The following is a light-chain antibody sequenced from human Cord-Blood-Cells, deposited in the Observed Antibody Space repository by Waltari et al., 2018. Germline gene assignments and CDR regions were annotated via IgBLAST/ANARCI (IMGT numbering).Light chain of an antibody. CDR2: DVS. CDR3: SSYTSSSTWV. CDR1: SSAVGGYNY. Sequence: QSALTQPASVSGSPGQSITISCTGTSSAVGGYNYVPWYQQHPGKAPKLMIYDVSNRPSGVSNRVSGSKSGNTASLTISGLQAEDEADYYCSSYTSSSTWVFGGGTKLTVL. V-gene: IGLV2-14*01. J-gene: IGLJ3*02.